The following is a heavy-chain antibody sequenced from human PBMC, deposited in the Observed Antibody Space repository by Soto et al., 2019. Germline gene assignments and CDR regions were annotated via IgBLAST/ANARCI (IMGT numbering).Heavy chain of an antibody. V-gene: IGHV1-46*01. J-gene: IGHJ6*02. D-gene: IGHD3-10*01. CDR2: INPSGGST. CDR3: ARERYYGSGSYYNYYYYGMDV. CDR1: GYTFTSYY. Sequence: ASVKVSCKASGYTFTSYYMHWVRQAPGQGLEWMGIINPSGGSTSYAQEFQGRVTMTRDTSTSTVYMELSSLRSEDTAVYYCARERYYGSGSYYNYYYYGMDVWGQGTTVTVSS.